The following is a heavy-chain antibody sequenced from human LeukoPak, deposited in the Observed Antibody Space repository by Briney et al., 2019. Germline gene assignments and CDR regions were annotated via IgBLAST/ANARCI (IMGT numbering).Heavy chain of an antibody. CDR2: IRYDGSNK. CDR3: ARARSSYGYGDAFDI. CDR1: GFTFSSYG. Sequence: PGGSLRLSCAAPGFTFSSYGMYWVRQAPGKGLEWVAFIRYDGSNKYYADSVKGRFTISRDNSKNTLYLQMNSLRAEDTAVYYCARARSSYGYGDAFDIWGQGTMVTVSS. J-gene: IGHJ3*02. V-gene: IGHV3-30*02. D-gene: IGHD5-18*01.